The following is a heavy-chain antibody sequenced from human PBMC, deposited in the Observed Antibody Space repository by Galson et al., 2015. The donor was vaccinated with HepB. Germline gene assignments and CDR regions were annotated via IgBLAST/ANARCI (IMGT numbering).Heavy chain of an antibody. V-gene: IGHV3-30-3*01. CDR1: GFTFSSYA. J-gene: IGHJ6*02. D-gene: IGHD6-19*01. Sequence: SLRLSCAASGFTFSSYAMHWVRQAPGKGLEWVAVISYDGSNKYYADSVKGRFTISRDNSKNTLYLQMNSLRAEDTAVYYCARELRSSGWYVWSGMDVWGQGTTVTVSS. CDR3: ARELRSSGWYVWSGMDV. CDR2: ISYDGSNK.